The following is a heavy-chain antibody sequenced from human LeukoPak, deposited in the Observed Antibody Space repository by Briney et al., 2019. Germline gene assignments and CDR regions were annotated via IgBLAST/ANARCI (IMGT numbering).Heavy chain of an antibody. CDR3: ARGKRRFDP. CDR2: ISSSDYSR. D-gene: IGHD3-10*01. V-gene: IGHV3-11*01. Sequence: GGSLRLSCAASGFNFSDHYMSWLRQAPGKGLEWLAYISSSDYSRYYADSVKGRFTISRDNTKNSLFLQMNSLRDGDTAVYHCARGKRRFDPWGQGTLVTVSS. J-gene: IGHJ5*02. CDR1: GFNFSDHY.